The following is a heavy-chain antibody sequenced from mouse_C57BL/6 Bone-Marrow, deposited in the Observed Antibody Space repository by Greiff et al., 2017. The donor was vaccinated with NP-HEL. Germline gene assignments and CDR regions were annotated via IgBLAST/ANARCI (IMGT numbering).Heavy chain of an antibody. CDR3: ARRYYGSSARWYFDV. Sequence: EVQLQQSGPVLVKPGASVKMSCKASGYTFTDYYMNWVKQSHGKSLEWIGVINPYNGGTSYNQKFKGKATLTVDKSSSTAYMELNSLTSEDSAVYYCARRYYGSSARWYFDVWGTGTTVTVSS. J-gene: IGHJ1*03. CDR1: GYTFTDYY. V-gene: IGHV1-19*01. CDR2: INPYNGGT. D-gene: IGHD1-1*01.